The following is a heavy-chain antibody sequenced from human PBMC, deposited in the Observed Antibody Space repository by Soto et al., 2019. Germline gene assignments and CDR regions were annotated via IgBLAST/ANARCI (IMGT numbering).Heavy chain of an antibody. CDR3: ARDGISIAVAGATFDY. CDR1: GFTFSSYW. J-gene: IGHJ4*02. Sequence: EVQLVESGGDLVQPGGSLRLSCAASGFTFSSYWMSWVRQAPGKGLEWVANIKQDGSEKYYVDSVKGRCTISRDNAKNSLYLQMNSLRAEDTAVYYCARDGISIAVAGATFDYWGQGTLVTVSS. V-gene: IGHV3-7*01. CDR2: IKQDGSEK. D-gene: IGHD6-19*01.